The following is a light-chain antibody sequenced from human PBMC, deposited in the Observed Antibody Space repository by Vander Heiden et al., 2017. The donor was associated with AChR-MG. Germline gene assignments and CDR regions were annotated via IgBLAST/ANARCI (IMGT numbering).Light chain of an antibody. Sequence: EIVLTQSPATLSLSPGERATLSCRASQSVSTYLAWYQQKPGQAPRLLMYDASNRATGIPARFSGSGSGTDFTLTINSLEPEDFAVYYCQQRINWPLTFGGGTKVEIK. CDR1: QSVSTY. CDR2: DAS. CDR3: QQRINWPLT. J-gene: IGKJ4*01. V-gene: IGKV3-11*01.